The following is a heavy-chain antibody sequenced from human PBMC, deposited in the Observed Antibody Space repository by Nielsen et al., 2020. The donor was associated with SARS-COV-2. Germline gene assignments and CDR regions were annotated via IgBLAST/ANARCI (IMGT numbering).Heavy chain of an antibody. CDR2: ISSSSSYI. Sequence: WIRQPPGKGLEWVSSISSSSSYIYYADSVKGRFTISRDNAKNSLYLQMNSLRAEDTAVYYCARGRTKEYCSSTSCYFHLGYWGQGTLVTVSS. CDR3: ARGRTKEYCSSTSCYFHLGY. D-gene: IGHD2-2*01. J-gene: IGHJ4*02. V-gene: IGHV3-21*01.